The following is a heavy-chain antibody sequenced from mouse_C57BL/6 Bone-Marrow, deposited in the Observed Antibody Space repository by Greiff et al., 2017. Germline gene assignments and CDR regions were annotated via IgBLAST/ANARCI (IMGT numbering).Heavy chain of an antibody. CDR1: GYTFTTYP. CDR2: FHPYNDDT. Sequence: QVQLQQSGAELVKPGASVTMSCKASGYTFTTYPIEWMKQNHGKSLEWIGNFHPYNDDTKYNEQFKGKATLTVEKSSSTVYLELSRLTSDDSAVYYCARGLRYPGYYAMDYWGQGTSVTVSS. J-gene: IGHJ4*01. CDR3: ARGLRYPGYYAMDY. V-gene: IGHV1-47*01. D-gene: IGHD1-1*01.